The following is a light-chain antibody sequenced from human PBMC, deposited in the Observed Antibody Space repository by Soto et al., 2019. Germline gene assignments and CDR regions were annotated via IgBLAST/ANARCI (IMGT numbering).Light chain of an antibody. J-gene: IGLJ3*02. CDR3: SSSTSSYTWV. Sequence: QSALTQPASVSGSPGQPITISCSGTSSDVGGHNYVSWFQQHAGKAPKFLIYEVRNRPSGVSDRFSGSKSGNTASLTISGLQAEDEADYYCSSSTSSYTWVFGGGTKVTVL. CDR1: SSDVGGHNY. CDR2: EVR. V-gene: IGLV2-14*01.